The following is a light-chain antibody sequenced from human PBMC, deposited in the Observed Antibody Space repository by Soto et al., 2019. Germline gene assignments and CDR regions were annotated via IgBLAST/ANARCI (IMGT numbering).Light chain of an antibody. V-gene: IGKV1-5*01. CDR3: QQYNTYST. CDR2: DAS. J-gene: IGKJ5*01. CDR1: QSISDS. Sequence: IQMTQSPSTLSASVGDRVTITCRASQSISDSLAWYQQKPGKAPKLLIYDASSLKSGVPARFSGSGSGTEFTLTISSLQPDDFATYYCQQYNTYSTFGQGTRLEIK.